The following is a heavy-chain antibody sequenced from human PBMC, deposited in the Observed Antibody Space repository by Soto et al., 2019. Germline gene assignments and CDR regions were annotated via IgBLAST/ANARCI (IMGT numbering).Heavy chain of an antibody. D-gene: IGHD2-15*01. Sequence: EVQLVESGGGLVQPGGSLRLSCAGTGFTFSPHGMNWVRQAPGKGLEWISYISSSNSTIYYADSVKGRFTISRDNAKNSLFLQMNSLRAEDTAVYYCARSSSRILNSWGQGTLVTVSS. J-gene: IGHJ4*02. CDR3: ARSSSRILNS. V-gene: IGHV3-48*01. CDR2: ISSSNSTI. CDR1: GFTFSPHG.